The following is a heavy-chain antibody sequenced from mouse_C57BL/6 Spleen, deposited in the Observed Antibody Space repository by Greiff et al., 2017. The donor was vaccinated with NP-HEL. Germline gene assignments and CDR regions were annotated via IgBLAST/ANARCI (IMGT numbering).Heavy chain of an antibody. V-gene: IGHV5-9-1*02. Sequence: EVMLVESGEGLVKPGGSLKLSCAASGFTFSSYAMSWVRQTPEKRLEWVAYISSGGDYIYYADTVKGRFTISRDNARNTLYLQMSSLKSEDTAMDYCTRAGGNYVGYAMDYWGQGTSVTVSS. D-gene: IGHD2-1*01. J-gene: IGHJ4*01. CDR2: ISSGGDYI. CDR1: GFTFSSYA. CDR3: TRAGGNYVGYAMDY.